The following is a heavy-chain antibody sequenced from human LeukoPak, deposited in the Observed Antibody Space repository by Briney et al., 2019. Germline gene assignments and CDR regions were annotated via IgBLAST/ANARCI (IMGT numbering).Heavy chain of an antibody. J-gene: IGHJ4*02. CDR2: IYHSGST. V-gene: IGHV4-38-2*02. CDR1: GGSIRGYY. CDR3: AKRGNWGFFDY. Sequence: SETLSLTCTVSGGSIRGYYWSWIRQPPGKGLEWIGIIYHSGSTYYNPSLKSRVTISVDTSKNQFSLKVSSVTAADTAVYYCAKRGNWGFFDYWGQGTLVTVSS. D-gene: IGHD7-27*01.